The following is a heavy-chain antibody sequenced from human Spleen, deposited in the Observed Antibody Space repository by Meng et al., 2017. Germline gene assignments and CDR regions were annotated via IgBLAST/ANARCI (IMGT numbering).Heavy chain of an antibody. CDR2: IYPSGRT. V-gene: IGHV4-4*02. CDR1: GGSISRSNW. Sequence: VQPPGSGPGLVKPSGTLLLTAPVPGGSISRSNWWTWVRLPPGKGLEWIGEIYPSGRTNYNPSLKSRVTISVDKSKNQFSLKLSSVTAADSAVYYCARGPTTMAHDFDYWGQGTLVTVSS. J-gene: IGHJ4*02. D-gene: IGHD4-11*01. CDR3: ARGPTTMAHDFDY.